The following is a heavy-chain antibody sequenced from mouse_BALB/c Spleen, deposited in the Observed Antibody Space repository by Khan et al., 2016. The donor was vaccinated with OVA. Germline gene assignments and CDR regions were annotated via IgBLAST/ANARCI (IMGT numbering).Heavy chain of an antibody. CDR3: ARPYYGSDYFAY. J-gene: IGHJ3*01. CDR1: GFSFTNYG. Sequence: QVPLKQSGPGLVAPSQSLSIPCTVSGFSFTNYGVHWVRQPPRKGLEWLGVIWAGRCTNYISALMSRLSISKDNSKSQVFLKMNSLKTNDTAMYYCARPYYGSDYFAYWGQGTLVTVSA. D-gene: IGHD1-1*01. CDR2: IWAGRCT. V-gene: IGHV2-9*02.